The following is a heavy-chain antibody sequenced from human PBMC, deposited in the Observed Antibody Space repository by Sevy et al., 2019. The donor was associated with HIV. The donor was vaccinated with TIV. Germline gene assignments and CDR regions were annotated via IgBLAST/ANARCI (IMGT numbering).Heavy chain of an antibody. CDR3: ARTFSFSWYDY. CDR2: ISTSSNNI. D-gene: IGHD6-13*01. V-gene: IGHV3-21*01. J-gene: IGHJ4*02. CDR1: EFAFNIHN. Sequence: GGSLRLSCVASEFAFNIHNMSWVRQAPGKGLVWVSSISTSSNNIYYADSVEGRFTISRDKAKNSLYLQMNSLRAEDTAVYYCARTFSFSWYDYWGQGTLVTVSS.